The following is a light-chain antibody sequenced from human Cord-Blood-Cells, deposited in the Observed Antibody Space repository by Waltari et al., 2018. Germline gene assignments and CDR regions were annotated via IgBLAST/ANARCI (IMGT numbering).Light chain of an antibody. J-gene: IGLJ2*01. Sequence: QLVLTQSPSASASLGASVKLTCTLSSGHSSYAIAWHQQQPEKGPGYLMKLNSDGSHSKGDGSPDRVSGSSSGAERYLTISGLQSEDEADYYCQTWGTGIHVVFGGGTKLTVL. CDR2: LNSDGSH. CDR1: SGHSSYA. CDR3: QTWGTGIHVV. V-gene: IGLV4-69*01.